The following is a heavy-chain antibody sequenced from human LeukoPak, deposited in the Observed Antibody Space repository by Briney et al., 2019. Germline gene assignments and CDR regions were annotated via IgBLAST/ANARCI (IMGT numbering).Heavy chain of an antibody. D-gene: IGHD5-24*01. CDR1: GFTFSDYY. Sequence: GGSLRLSCAASGFTFSDYYMSWIRQAPGKGLEWVSYISSGGSTIYYADSVKGRFTISRDNAKNSLYLQMNSLRAEDTAVYYCARDTAFGEMATIVGSFDYWGQGTLVTVSS. CDR2: ISSGGSTI. V-gene: IGHV3-11*01. CDR3: ARDTAFGEMATIVGSFDY. J-gene: IGHJ4*02.